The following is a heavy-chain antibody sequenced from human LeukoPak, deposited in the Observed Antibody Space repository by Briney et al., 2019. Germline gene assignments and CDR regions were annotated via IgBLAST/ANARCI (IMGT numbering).Heavy chain of an antibody. CDR3: AKDRYDTSI. V-gene: IGHV3-48*01. D-gene: IGHD3-22*01. Sequence: GGSLRLSCAASGFTFNTYSMNWVRQAPGKGLEWVSYISSSSSTIYYADSVKGRFTISRDNSKNTLYLQINSLRAEDTAVYYCAKDRYDTSIWGQGTLVTVSA. CDR1: GFTFNTYS. J-gene: IGHJ4*02. CDR2: ISSSSSTI.